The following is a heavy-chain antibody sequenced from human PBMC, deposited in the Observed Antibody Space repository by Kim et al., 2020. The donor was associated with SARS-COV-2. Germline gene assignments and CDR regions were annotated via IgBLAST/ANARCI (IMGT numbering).Heavy chain of an antibody. CDR1: GFNFDDYA. CDR2: ISGDGRKT. J-gene: IGHJ6*02. CDR3: AKWEGDRTGYYYHGLDV. D-gene: IGHD3-9*01. Sequence: GGSLRLSCAASGFNFDDYAMHWVRQAPGKGLEWVSLISGDGRKTYYAGSVRGRFTISRDNTRNSLYLQMNNLRNEDTALYYCAKWEGDRTGYYYHGLDVWGQWTTVTVSS. V-gene: IGHV3-43*02.